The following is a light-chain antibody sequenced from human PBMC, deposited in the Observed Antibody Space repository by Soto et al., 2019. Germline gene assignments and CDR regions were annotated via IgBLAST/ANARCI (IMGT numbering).Light chain of an antibody. V-gene: IGKV3-20*01. Sequence: EIGLPQSPGTLSLSPGERATLSCRASQSVSSSYLAWYQQKPGQAPRHLIYGASSRATGIPDRFSGSGSGTDFTLTISRLEPEDFAVYYCQQYGSSPPVTFGQGTKLEIK. CDR3: QQYGSSPPVT. CDR1: QSVSSSY. J-gene: IGKJ2*01. CDR2: GAS.